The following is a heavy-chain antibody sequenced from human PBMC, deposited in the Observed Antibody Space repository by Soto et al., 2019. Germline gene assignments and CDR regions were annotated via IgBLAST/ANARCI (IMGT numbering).Heavy chain of an antibody. J-gene: IGHJ3*02. D-gene: IGHD2-15*01. CDR3: ARDTVVVVAGAFDI. V-gene: IGHV3-30*03. CDR2: ISYDGSNK. CDR1: GFTFSSYG. Sequence: HPGGSLRLSCAASGFTFSSYGMHWVRQAPGKGLEWVAVISYDGSNKYYADSVKGRFTISRDNSKNTLYLQMNSLRAEDTAVYYCARDTVVVVAGAFDIWGQGTMVTVSS.